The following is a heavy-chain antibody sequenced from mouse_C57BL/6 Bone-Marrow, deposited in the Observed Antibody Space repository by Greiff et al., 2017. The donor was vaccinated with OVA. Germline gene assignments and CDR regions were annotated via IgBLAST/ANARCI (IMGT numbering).Heavy chain of an antibody. CDR1: GYTFTDYN. Sequence: VQLQQSGPELVKPGASVKIPCKASGYTFTDYNMDWVKQSHGKSLEWIGDINPNNGGTIYNQKFKGKATLTVDKSSSTAYMELRSLTSEDTAVYYCARGRTGEKNYCDYWGQGTTLTVSS. D-gene: IGHD4-1*01. V-gene: IGHV1-18*01. CDR2: INPNNGGT. J-gene: IGHJ2*01. CDR3: ARGRTGEKNYCDY.